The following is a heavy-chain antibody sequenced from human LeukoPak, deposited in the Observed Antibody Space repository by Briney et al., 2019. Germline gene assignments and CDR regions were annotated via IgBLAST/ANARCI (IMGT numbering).Heavy chain of an antibody. Sequence: PGGSLRLSCAASGFTFSSYSMSWVRQAPGKGLEWVSGISGCGGSTDYADSVKGRFTISRDNSKNTLYLQMNSLRVEDTAVYYCAKDPGYQVVYCFDYWGQGTLVTVSS. D-gene: IGHD2-2*01. CDR2: ISGCGGST. V-gene: IGHV3-23*01. CDR3: AKDPGYQVVYCFDY. CDR1: GFTFSSYS. J-gene: IGHJ4*02.